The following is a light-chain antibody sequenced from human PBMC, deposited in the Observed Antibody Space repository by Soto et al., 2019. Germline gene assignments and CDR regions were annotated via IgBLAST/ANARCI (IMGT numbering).Light chain of an antibody. J-gene: IGKJ1*01. CDR3: QQYGTAPWT. CDR1: HGISSH. CDR2: GAS. Sequence: VGLTQSPGTLSLSPGARATLSCIASHGISSHLAWYQQKPGQPPRLLIYGASSRATGIPDTFSGSGSGTDFTLTISRLEPEDFAVYYCQQYGTAPWTFGQGTKVDIK. V-gene: IGKV3-20*01.